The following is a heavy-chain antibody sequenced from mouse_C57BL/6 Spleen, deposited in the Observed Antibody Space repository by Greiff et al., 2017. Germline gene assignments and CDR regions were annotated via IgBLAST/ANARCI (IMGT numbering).Heavy chain of an antibody. D-gene: IGHD1-1*01. V-gene: IGHV1-69*01. Sequence: QVQLQQPGAELVMPGASVKLSCKASGYTFTSYWMHWVKQRPGQGLEWIGEIDPSDSYTNYNRKFKGKSTLTVDKSSSTAYMQLSSLTSEDSAVYYCARNYGSSYYFDYWGQGTTLTVSS. CDR2: IDPSDSYT. CDR3: ARNYGSSYYFDY. CDR1: GYTFTSYW. J-gene: IGHJ2*01.